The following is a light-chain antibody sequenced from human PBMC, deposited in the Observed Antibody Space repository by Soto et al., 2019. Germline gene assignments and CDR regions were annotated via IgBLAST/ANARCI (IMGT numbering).Light chain of an antibody. CDR1: SSDVGAYNF. Sequence: QSVLTQPASVSGSPGQSITISCTGTSSDVGAYNFVSWYQQYPGKAPKLIIYNVSYRPSGVSNRFSGSKSGNTASLTISGLLAEDEADYHCRSYTGNTTPLFGGGTKLTVL. J-gene: IGLJ2*01. CDR3: RSYTGNTTPL. CDR2: NVS. V-gene: IGLV2-14*03.